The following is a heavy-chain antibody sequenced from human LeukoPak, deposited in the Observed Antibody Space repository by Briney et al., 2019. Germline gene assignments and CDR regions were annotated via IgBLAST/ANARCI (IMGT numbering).Heavy chain of an antibody. Sequence: PGGSLRLSCAASGFTFSSYSMNWVRQAPGKGLEWVSYISSSSSTIYYADSVKGRFTISRDNAKNSLYLQMNSLRAEDTAVYYCARDSVVGAGGFDYWGQGTLVTVSS. CDR3: ARDSVVGAGGFDY. J-gene: IGHJ4*02. V-gene: IGHV3-48*01. CDR1: GFTFSSYS. D-gene: IGHD1-26*01. CDR2: ISSSSSTI.